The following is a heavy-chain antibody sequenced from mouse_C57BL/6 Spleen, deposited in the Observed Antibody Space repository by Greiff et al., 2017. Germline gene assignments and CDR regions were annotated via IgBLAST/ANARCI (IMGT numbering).Heavy chain of an antibody. Sequence: VQLQQSGPELVKPGASVKISCKASGYSFTGYYMNWVKQSPEKSLEWIGEINPSTGGTTYNQKFKAKATLTVDKSSSTAYMQLKSLTSEDSAVYYCARSGLDWFAYWGQGTLVTVSA. D-gene: IGHD2-4*01. CDR3: ARSGLDWFAY. CDR2: INPSTGGT. V-gene: IGHV1-42*01. J-gene: IGHJ3*01. CDR1: GYSFTGYY.